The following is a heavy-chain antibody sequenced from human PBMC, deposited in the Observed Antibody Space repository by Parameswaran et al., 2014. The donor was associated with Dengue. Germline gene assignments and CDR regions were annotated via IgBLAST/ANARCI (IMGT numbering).Heavy chain of an antibody. CDR2: ISWNSGSI. CDR3: ARAVAGIDY. Sequence: PGKGLEWVSGISWNSGSIGYADSVKGRFTISRDNAKNSLYLQMNSLRAEDTAVYYCARAVAGIDYWGQGTLVTVSS. D-gene: IGHD6-19*01. J-gene: IGHJ4*02. V-gene: IGHV3-9*01.